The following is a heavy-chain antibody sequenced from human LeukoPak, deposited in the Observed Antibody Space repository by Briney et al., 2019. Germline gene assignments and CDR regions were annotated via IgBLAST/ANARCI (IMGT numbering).Heavy chain of an antibody. CDR2: ISYDGSSE. Sequence: GGSLRLSCAASGFTFSSYAMHWVRQAPGKGLEWVAFISYDGSSEHYADSVKGRFTISRDNSKNTLYLQMNSLRAEDTAVYYCAKDHGYYDSSGYSFSDYWGQGTLVTVSS. V-gene: IGHV3-30-3*01. D-gene: IGHD3-22*01. CDR3: AKDHGYYDSSGYSFSDY. CDR1: GFTFSSYA. J-gene: IGHJ4*02.